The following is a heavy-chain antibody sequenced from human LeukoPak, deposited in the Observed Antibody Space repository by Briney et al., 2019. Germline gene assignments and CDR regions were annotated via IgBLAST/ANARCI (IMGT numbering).Heavy chain of an antibody. D-gene: IGHD3-10*01. CDR2: IYYSGST. V-gene: IGHV4-38-2*01. CDR3: ARRVWFGELGAFDI. CDR1: SLTCTDY. Sequence: SLTCTDYWSWIRQPPGKGLEWIGSIYYSGSTYYNPSLKSRVTISVDTSKNQFSLKLSSVTAADTAVYYCARRVWFGELGAFDIWGQGTMVTVSS. J-gene: IGHJ3*02.